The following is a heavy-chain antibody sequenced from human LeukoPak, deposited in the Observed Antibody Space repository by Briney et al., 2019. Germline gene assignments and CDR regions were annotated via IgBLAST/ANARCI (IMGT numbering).Heavy chain of an antibody. D-gene: IGHD2-15*01. CDR2: IYYSGST. Sequence: SETLSLTCTVSGGSISSSSYCWGWIRQPPGKGLEWIGSIYYSGSTYYNPSLKSRVTISVDTSKNRFSLKLSSVTAADTAVYYCARHLWSVYCSGGSCYSRPYYFDYWGQGTLVTVSS. CDR1: GGSISSSSYC. V-gene: IGHV4-39*01. J-gene: IGHJ4*02. CDR3: ARHLWSVYCSGGSCYSRPYYFDY.